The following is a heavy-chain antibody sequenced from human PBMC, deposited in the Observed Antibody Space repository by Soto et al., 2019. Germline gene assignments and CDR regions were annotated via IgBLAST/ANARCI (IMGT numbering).Heavy chain of an antibody. CDR3: GSSAVDDCHGDLWFLLYY. D-gene: IGHD2-21*01. V-gene: IGHV4-30-4*01. CDR1: RASISRGY. Sequence: SETLSLTSTVSRASISRGYWCWIRHSPGKGLEWIGYIYYDGRTHYNPSLRSRVTRSGDTSKNQFSLILSSWTATDTSIYHCGSSAVDDCHGDLWFLLYYPGQGTQVTVSA. J-gene: IGHJ4*02. CDR2: IYYDGRT.